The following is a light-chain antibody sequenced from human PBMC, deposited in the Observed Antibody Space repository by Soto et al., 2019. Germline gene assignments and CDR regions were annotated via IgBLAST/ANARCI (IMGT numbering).Light chain of an antibody. CDR1: SSNIGNNY. Sequence: QAVVTQPPSVSAAPGQKVTISCSGTSSNIGNNYVSWYQQLPGTAPKLLIYEDIKRPSGIPDRFSGSKSCTSATLGITGLRTGDEADYYCGAWDKSLSVYVFATGTKLTVL. CDR2: EDI. V-gene: IGLV1-51*02. CDR3: GAWDKSLSVYV. J-gene: IGLJ1*01.